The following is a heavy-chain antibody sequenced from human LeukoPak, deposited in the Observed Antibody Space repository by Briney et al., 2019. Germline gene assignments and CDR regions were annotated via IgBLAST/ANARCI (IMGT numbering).Heavy chain of an antibody. CDR1: GFTFSSYS. V-gene: IGHV3-21*01. Sequence: GGSLRLSCAASGFTFSSYSMNWVRQAPGKGLEWVSSISSSSSYIYYADSVKGRFTISRDNAKNSLYLQMNSLRAEDPAVYYCARDRVIYSYGLDYWGQGTLVTVSS. CDR3: ARDRVIYSYGLDY. J-gene: IGHJ4*02. D-gene: IGHD5-18*01. CDR2: ISSSSSYI.